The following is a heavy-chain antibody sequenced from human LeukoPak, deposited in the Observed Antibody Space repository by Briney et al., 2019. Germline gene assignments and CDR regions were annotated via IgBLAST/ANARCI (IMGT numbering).Heavy chain of an antibody. D-gene: IGHD6-13*01. CDR1: GFTFSSYS. CDR2: ISSSSSYI. V-gene: IGHV3-21*01. J-gene: IGHJ4*02. Sequence: GGSVRLSCAASGFTFSSYSMNWVRQAPGKGLEWVSSISSSSSYIYYADSVKGRFTISRDNAKNSLYLQMNSLRAEDTAVYYCASWAAAGTDYWGQGTLVTVSS. CDR3: ASWAAAGTDY.